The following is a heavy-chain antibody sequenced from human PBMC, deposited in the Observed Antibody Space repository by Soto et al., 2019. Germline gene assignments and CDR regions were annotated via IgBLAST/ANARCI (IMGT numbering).Heavy chain of an antibody. CDR1: GGTFSSYA. D-gene: IGHD2-2*01. CDR3: ARYVPAAGFHYYYYYGMDV. V-gene: IGHV1-69*06. Sequence: ASVKVSCKASGGTFSSYAISWVRQAPGQGLEWMGGIIPIFGTANYAQKFQGRVTITADKSTSTAYMELSSLRSEDTAVYYCARYVPAAGFHYYYYYGMDVWGQGTTVTVS. J-gene: IGHJ6*02. CDR2: IIPIFGTA.